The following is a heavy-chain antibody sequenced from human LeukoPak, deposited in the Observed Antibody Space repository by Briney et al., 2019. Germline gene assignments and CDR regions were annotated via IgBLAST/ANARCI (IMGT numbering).Heavy chain of an antibody. J-gene: IGHJ6*03. V-gene: IGHV1-69*13. D-gene: IGHD3-10*01. CDR3: ARRDYGSGNPYYYYYMDV. Sequence: SVKVSCKASGGTFSSYAISWVRQAPGQGLEWMGGIIPIFGTANYAQKFQGRVTITADESTSTAYMELSSPRSEDTAVYYCARRDYGSGNPYYYYYMDVWGKGTTVTISS. CDR1: GGTFSSYA. CDR2: IIPIFGTA.